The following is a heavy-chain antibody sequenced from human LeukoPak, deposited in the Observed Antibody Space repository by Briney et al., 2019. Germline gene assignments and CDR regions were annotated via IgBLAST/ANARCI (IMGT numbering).Heavy chain of an antibody. Sequence: SETLSLTCTVSGGSISSSSYYWGWIRQPPGTGLEWIGSIYYSGSTYYNPSLKSRVTISVDTSKNQFSLKLTSVTAADTAVYLCARVGGSGSYYLRAFDYWGQGTLVTVSS. CDR3: ARVGGSGSYYLRAFDY. CDR2: IYYSGST. CDR1: GGSISSSSYY. V-gene: IGHV4-39*07. D-gene: IGHD3-10*01. J-gene: IGHJ4*02.